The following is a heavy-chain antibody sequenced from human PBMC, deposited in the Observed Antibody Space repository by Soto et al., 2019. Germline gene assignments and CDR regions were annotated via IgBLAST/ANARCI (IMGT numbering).Heavy chain of an antibody. CDR2: INPHSGDT. Sequence: QVQLVQSGAEVKKPGASVKVSCKTSGYTFTGYYIHWVRQSPGQGLEWMALINPHSGDTNYADKFQGRVTLTRDTSINTVYLAVTSLRFDDTAVYYCAMAGLAWEYWGEGTLVTVFS. V-gene: IGHV1-2*02. J-gene: IGHJ1*01. CDR1: GYTFTGYY. D-gene: IGHD6-19*01. CDR3: AMAGLAWEY.